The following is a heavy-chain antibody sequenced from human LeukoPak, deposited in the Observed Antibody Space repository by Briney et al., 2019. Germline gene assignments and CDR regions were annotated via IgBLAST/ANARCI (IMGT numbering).Heavy chain of an antibody. V-gene: IGHV3-23*01. J-gene: IGHJ5*02. CDR2: ISGSGDST. CDR1: GFTFSSYA. Sequence: GGSLRLSCAASGFTFSSYAMSWVRQAPGKGLEWVSAISGSGDSTYYADSVKGRFTISRDNPKNTLYLQMNSLRAEDTAIYYCAKASSPQWLLRADWFDPWGQGILVTVSS. CDR3: AKASSPQWLLRADWFDP. D-gene: IGHD6-19*01.